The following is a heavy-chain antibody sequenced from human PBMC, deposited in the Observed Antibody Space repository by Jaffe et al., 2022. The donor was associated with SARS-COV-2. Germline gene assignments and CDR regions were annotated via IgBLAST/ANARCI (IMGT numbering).Heavy chain of an antibody. V-gene: IGHV1-3*01. Sequence: QVQLVQSGAEVKRPGASVKVSCKASGYTFTSYSLHWVRQAPGQRLEWMGRINGGGDTKYSQKFQGRVTISRDTSASTVYMEVSSLRFEDTAVYYCAKQLGVNQFYYGMDVWGQGTTVTVSS. D-gene: IGHD1-1*01. CDR3: AKQLGVNQFYYGMDV. CDR2: INGGGDT. J-gene: IGHJ6*02. CDR1: GYTFTSYS.